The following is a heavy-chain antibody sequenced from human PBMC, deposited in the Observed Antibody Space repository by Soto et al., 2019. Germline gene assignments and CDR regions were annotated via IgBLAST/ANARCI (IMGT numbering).Heavy chain of an antibody. V-gene: IGHV3-21*01. CDR3: AKSGGGSGFLFALDI. CDR1: DSGFTFNTYS. Sequence: GGSLRLSCAASDSGFTFNTYSLNWVRQAPGKGLEWVSSISGSSEFIYYAESVKGRFTISRDNRKNSVYLQMKSLRAEHTAVHYCAKSGGGSGFLFALDILGQGTMVTVSS. D-gene: IGHD3-22*01. CDR2: ISGSSEFI. J-gene: IGHJ3*02.